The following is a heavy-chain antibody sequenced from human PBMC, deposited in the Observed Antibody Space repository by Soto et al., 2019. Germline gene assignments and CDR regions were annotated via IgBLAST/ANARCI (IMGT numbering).Heavy chain of an antibody. CDR2: IIPSGGTA. V-gene: IGHV1-46*01. J-gene: IGHJ4*02. Sequence: ASVKVSCKASGYTFTSYYISWVRQAPGQGLEWMGMIIPSGGTANYAQKFQGRVTMTRDTSTSTVYMELSSLRSEDTAVYYCARGEYCSGGSCYSAGYWGQGTLVTVSS. D-gene: IGHD2-15*01. CDR1: GYTFTSYY. CDR3: ARGEYCSGGSCYSAGY.